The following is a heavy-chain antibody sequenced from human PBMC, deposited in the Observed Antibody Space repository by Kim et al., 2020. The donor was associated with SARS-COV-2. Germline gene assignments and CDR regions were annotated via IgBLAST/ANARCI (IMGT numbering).Heavy chain of an antibody. CDR1: GFTFSSYA. J-gene: IGHJ5*02. D-gene: IGHD3-16*01. Sequence: GGSLRLSCAASGFTFSSYAMTWVRQAPGKGLEWVSGISGSGGNTYYADSVKGRFTISRDNSKNTLYLQMNSLRAEDTALYYCAKDRSYASGANWFDPWGQGTRVTVSS. V-gene: IGHV3-23*01. CDR3: AKDRSYASGANWFDP. CDR2: ISGSGGNT.